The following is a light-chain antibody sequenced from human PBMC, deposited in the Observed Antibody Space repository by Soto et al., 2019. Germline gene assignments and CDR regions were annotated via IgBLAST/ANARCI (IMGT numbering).Light chain of an antibody. CDR3: QQSFNTPRT. J-gene: IGKJ1*01. V-gene: IGKV1-39*01. Sequence: TQSPATLSASVGDRVTITCRASQSISNYLNWYQQKPGKAPKLLIYAASSLQSGVPSRFSGSGSGTDFTLTISSLQPEDFATYYCQQSFNTPRTFGQGTKVDIK. CDR2: AAS. CDR1: QSISNY.